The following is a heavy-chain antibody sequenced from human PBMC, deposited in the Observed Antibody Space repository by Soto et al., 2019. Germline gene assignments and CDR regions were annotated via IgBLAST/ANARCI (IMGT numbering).Heavy chain of an antibody. D-gene: IGHD1-1*01. Sequence: QVQLAQSGAEVKKPGASVTVSCKASGYTFSSYGISWVRQAPGQGLAWVGWISVHNGYTKYATELQGRVTMTTDTSTSKAYMELRSLRSDDSAVYFCARLEHNFGPHDYWGQGTLVTVTS. CDR3: ARLEHNFGPHDY. CDR1: GYTFSSYG. J-gene: IGHJ4*02. CDR2: ISVHNGYT. V-gene: IGHV1-18*01.